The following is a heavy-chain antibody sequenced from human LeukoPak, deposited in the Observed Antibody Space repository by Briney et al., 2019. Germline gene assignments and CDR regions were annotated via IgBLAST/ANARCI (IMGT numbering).Heavy chain of an antibody. CDR3: ARGDAYTSLAFDI. V-gene: IGHV4-59*01. J-gene: IGHJ3*02. CDR2: IYYSGST. Sequence: SETLSLTCTVSGGSISSYYWSWIRQPPGKGLEWIGNIYYSGSTNYNPSLKSRVTISVDTSKNQFSLKLSSVTAADTAVYYCARGDAYTSLAFDIWGQGTMVTVSS. D-gene: IGHD5-24*01. CDR1: GGSISSYY.